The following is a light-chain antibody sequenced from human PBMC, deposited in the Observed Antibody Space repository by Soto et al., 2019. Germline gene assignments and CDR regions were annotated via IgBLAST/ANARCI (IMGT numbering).Light chain of an antibody. Sequence: EIVLTQSPATLSLSPGERATLSCRASQSVSSYLAWYQQKPGQAPRLLIYDASNRATGIPARFSGSGSGTDFTLTISGLQPDDFATYYCQQYSAYPLTFGGGTKVEI. V-gene: IGKV3-11*01. CDR3: QQYSAYPLT. CDR1: QSVSSY. CDR2: DAS. J-gene: IGKJ4*01.